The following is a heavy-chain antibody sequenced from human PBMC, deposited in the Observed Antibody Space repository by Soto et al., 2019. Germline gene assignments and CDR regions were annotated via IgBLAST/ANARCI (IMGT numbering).Heavy chain of an antibody. J-gene: IGHJ2*01. CDR2: ISSSSSTI. CDR3: ARPPPYSSSWYWYFDL. Sequence: GGSLRLSCAASGFTFSSYSMNWVRQAPGKGLEWVSYISSSSSTIYYADSVKGRITISRDNAKNSLYLQMNRLRAEDTEVYYCARPPPYSSSWYWYFDLWGRGTLVTVSS. D-gene: IGHD6-13*01. CDR1: GFTFSSYS. V-gene: IGHV3-48*04.